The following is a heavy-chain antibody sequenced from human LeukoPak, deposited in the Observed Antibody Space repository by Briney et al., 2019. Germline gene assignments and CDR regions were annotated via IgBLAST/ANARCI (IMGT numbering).Heavy chain of an antibody. CDR1: GFTFSSYS. CDR3: ARSGGVARSPFDY. CDR2: IWYDGSNK. J-gene: IGHJ4*02. Sequence: PGGSLRLSCAASGFTFSSYSMNWVRQAPGKGLEWVAVIWYDGSNKYYADSVKGRFTISRDNSKNTLYLQMNSLRAEDTAVYYCARSGGVARSPFDYWGQGTLVTVSS. D-gene: IGHD5-12*01. V-gene: IGHV3-33*08.